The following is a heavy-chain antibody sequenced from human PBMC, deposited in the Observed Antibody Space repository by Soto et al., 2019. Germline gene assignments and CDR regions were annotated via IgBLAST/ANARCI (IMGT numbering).Heavy chain of an antibody. CDR3: AKVYGSGSRPYYYGMDV. CDR1: GFSFSTYA. Sequence: GGSLRLSCAASGFSFSTYAMTWVRQAPGKGLEWVSVVSYSGDTTYYAESVKARFTISRDNSKNTLYLQMNSLRGDDTAVYYCAKVYGSGSRPYYYGMDVWGQGTTVTVSS. J-gene: IGHJ6*02. V-gene: IGHV3-23*01. CDR2: VSYSGDTT. D-gene: IGHD2-15*01.